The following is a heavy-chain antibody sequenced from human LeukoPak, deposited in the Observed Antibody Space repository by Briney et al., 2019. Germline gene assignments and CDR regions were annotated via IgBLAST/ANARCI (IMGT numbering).Heavy chain of an antibody. CDR1: GGTFSSYA. CDR3: AREARYYDILTGYYLFYFDY. CDR2: IIPIFGTA. J-gene: IGHJ4*02. D-gene: IGHD3-9*01. Sequence: SVKVSCKASGGTFSSYAISWERQAPGQGLEWMGGIIPIFGTANYAQKFQGRVTITADESTSTAYMELSSLSSEDTAVYYCAREARYYDILTGYYLFYFDYWGQGTLVTVSS. V-gene: IGHV1-69*13.